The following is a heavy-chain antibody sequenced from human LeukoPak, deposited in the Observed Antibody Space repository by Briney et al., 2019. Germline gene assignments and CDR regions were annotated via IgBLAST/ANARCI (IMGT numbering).Heavy chain of an antibody. D-gene: IGHD3-16*01. V-gene: IGHV1-18*01. J-gene: IGHJ6*02. CDR2: ISGYNGNT. Sequence: ASVKVSCKASGYTFTSSGISWVRQAPGQGLEWVGWISGYNGNTNYGQNFQGRVAMTTDTSTSTAYMELRSLRSDDTAVYFCVKDRAYYGFVWGTYKMDVWGQGTTVTVSS. CDR1: GYTFTSSG. CDR3: VKDRAYYGFVWGTYKMDV.